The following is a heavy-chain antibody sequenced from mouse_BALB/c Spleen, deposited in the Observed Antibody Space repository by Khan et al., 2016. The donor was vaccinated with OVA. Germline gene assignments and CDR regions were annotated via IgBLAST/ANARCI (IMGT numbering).Heavy chain of an antibody. Sequence: QVQLKQSGAELVKPGASVKLSCKASGYTFTNYWMLWVKQRPGQGLEWIGEINPSNGRTNYNEKFKSKATLTVDKSSSTAYMQLSSLTSEDSAVYYCARSTMSTTEFAYWGQGTLVTVSA. CDR2: INPSNGRT. CDR1: GYTFTNYW. V-gene: IGHV1S81*02. D-gene: IGHD2-4*01. CDR3: ARSTMSTTEFAY. J-gene: IGHJ3*01.